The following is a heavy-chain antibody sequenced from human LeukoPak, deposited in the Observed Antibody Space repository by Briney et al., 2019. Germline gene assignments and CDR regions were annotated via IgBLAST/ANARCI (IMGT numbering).Heavy chain of an antibody. CDR2: IYPGDSDT. J-gene: IGHJ4*02. Sequence: GAPLNTSSKASGYSFTTYWIACVRQMRGKGLEWMGIIYPGDSDTRYSASFQGQVTISAEKSISTAYLQWSSLKASDTAMYYCARRGVGPTPFDYWGEGTLVTVSS. V-gene: IGHV5-51*01. CDR3: ARRGVGPTPFDY. D-gene: IGHD1-26*01. CDR1: GYSFTTYW.